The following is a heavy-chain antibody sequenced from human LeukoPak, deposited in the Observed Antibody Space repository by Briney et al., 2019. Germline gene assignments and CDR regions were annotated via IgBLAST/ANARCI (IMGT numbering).Heavy chain of an antibody. J-gene: IGHJ4*02. CDR3: ARTATAMVMGQGFDY. CDR1: GFTFSSYA. CDR2: IYSGGST. Sequence: GGSLRLSCAASGFTFSSYAMSWVRQAPGKGLEWVSVIYSGGSTYYADSVKGRFTISRHNSKNTLYLQMNSLRAEDTAVYYCARTATAMVMGQGFDYWGQGTLVTVSS. D-gene: IGHD5-18*01. V-gene: IGHV3-53*04.